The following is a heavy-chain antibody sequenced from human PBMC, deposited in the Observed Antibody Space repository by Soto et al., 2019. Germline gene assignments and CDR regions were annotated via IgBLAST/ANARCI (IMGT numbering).Heavy chain of an antibody. CDR3: ARGEVVASNWFDP. V-gene: IGHV4-31*03. J-gene: IGHJ5*02. Sequence: QVQMQESGPGLVKPSQTLYLTCSVSGGSIIDSGSFYWNWIRQHPGKGLEWIGYIYYSGSTYYNRYLKSRATISLDTSKNQFSLKLTSVTAADTAIYYCARGEVVASNWFDPWGQGTLVTVSS. CDR1: GGSIIDSGSFY. D-gene: IGHD2-15*01. CDR2: IYYSGST.